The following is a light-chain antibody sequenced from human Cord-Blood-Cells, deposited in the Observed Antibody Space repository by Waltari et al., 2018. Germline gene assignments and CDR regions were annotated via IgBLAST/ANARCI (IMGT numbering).Light chain of an antibody. Sequence: EMGSTQPLGSMDLSPRERAPLPGRARQRVSSSYLAWYQQKPGQAPRLLIYGASSRATGIPDRFSGSGSGTDFTLTISRLEPEDFAVYYCQQYGSSPLTFGGGTKVEIK. CDR2: GAS. CDR3: QQYGSSPLT. CDR1: QRVSSSY. J-gene: IGKJ4*01. V-gene: IGKV3-20*01.